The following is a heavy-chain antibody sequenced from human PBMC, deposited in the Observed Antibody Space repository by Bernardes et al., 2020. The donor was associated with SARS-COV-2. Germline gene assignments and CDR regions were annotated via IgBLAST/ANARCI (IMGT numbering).Heavy chain of an antibody. Sequence: GSLRLSCAAAGFTFSTSVMRWVRQAPGKGLEWVSTISGASGTYYADSVKGRFTISRDNSKNTVYLQMNNLRAEDTAIYYCAKGSGYRFDYWGQGTLVTVSS. D-gene: IGHD5-12*01. CDR2: ISGASGT. V-gene: IGHV3-23*01. CDR3: AKGSGYRFDY. CDR1: GFTFSTSV. J-gene: IGHJ4*02.